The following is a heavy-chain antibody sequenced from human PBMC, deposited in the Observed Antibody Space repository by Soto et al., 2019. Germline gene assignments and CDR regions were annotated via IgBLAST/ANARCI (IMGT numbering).Heavy chain of an antibody. D-gene: IGHD3-9*01. CDR2: IYYSGST. J-gene: IGHJ6*03. CDR1: GGSISSYY. CDR3: ARGYFDWLLNRAYYMDV. V-gene: IGHV4-59*01. Sequence: PSETLSLTCTVSGGSISSYYWSWIRQPPGKGLEWIGYIYYSGSTNYNPSLKSRVTISVDTSKNQFSLKLSSVTAADTAVYYCARGYFDWLLNRAYYMDVWGKGTTVTVSS.